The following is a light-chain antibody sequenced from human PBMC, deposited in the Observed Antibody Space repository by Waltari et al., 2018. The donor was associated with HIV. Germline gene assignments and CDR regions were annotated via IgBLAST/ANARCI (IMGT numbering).Light chain of an antibody. CDR1: SSDVGGYNY. CDR3: SSYTSSITWV. Sequence: QSALTQPASVSGSPGQSITISCTGTSSDVGGYNYVSWYQQHPGKAPKLMIYDVNNRPSGVSKRFSGSKAGNTASLTISGLQAEDEADYYCSSYTSSITWVFGGGTKLTVL. J-gene: IGLJ3*02. V-gene: IGLV2-14*03. CDR2: DVN.